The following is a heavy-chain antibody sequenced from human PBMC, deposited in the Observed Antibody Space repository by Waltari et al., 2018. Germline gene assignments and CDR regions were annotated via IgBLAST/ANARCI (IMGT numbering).Heavy chain of an antibody. CDR1: GGTFRSYA. Sequence: QVQLVQSGAEVKKPGSSVKVSCKASGGTFRSYAISWVRQAPGQGLEWMGGIIPIFGTANYAQKFQGRVTITTDESTSTAYMELSSLRSEDTAVYYCARGPWKGTLDTYFDSWGQGTLVTVSS. V-gene: IGHV1-69*05. CDR3: ARGPWKGTLDTYFDS. CDR2: IIPIFGTA. J-gene: IGHJ4*02. D-gene: IGHD5-18*01.